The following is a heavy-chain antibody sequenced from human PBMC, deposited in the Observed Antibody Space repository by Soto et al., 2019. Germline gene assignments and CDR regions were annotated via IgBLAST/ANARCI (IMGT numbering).Heavy chain of an antibody. CDR2: LSQTATAI. V-gene: IGHV3-11*01. CDR1: GVTFSDYY. Sequence: QVQVVESGGGLVKPGGSLRLYCVASGVTFSDYYMGWVRLAPGRGLEWVSYLSQTATAIHYADSVRGRFTISRDNAKNSLCLEMSSLRAEDAAMYYCASCSSAVAYWGRGNRVNVSS. D-gene: IGHD3-10*02. J-gene: IGHJ4*02. CDR3: ASCSSAVAY.